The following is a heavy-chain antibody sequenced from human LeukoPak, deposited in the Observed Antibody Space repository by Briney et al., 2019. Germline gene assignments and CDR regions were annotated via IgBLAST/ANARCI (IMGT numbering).Heavy chain of an antibody. J-gene: IGHJ4*02. D-gene: IGHD3-22*01. CDR2: IYYSGST. Sequence: RSSETLSLTCTVSGGSISSSSYYWGWIRQPPGKGLEWIGSIYYSGSTNYNPSLKSRVTISVDTSKNQFSLKLSSVTAADTAVYYCARETYYYDVWGQGTLVTVSS. CDR1: GGSISSSSYY. V-gene: IGHV4-39*07. CDR3: ARETYYYDV.